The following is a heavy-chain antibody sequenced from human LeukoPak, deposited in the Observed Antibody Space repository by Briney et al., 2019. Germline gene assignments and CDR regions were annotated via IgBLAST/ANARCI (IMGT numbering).Heavy chain of an antibody. Sequence: GGSLRLSCAASGFTFSSYSMNWVRQAPGKGLEWVSSISSSSSYIYYADSVKGRFTISRDNAKNSLYLQMNSLRAEDTAVHYCARDLQWLAFDYWGQGTLVTVSS. D-gene: IGHD6-19*01. CDR2: ISSSSSYI. CDR3: ARDLQWLAFDY. J-gene: IGHJ4*02. CDR1: GFTFSSYS. V-gene: IGHV3-21*01.